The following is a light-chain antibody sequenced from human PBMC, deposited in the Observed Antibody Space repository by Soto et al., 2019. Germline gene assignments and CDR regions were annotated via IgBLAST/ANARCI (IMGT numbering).Light chain of an antibody. CDR2: DVS. J-gene: IGLJ1*01. CDR1: SSDVGGYNY. V-gene: IGLV2-14*01. Sequence: QSALTQHASVSGSPGQSITISCTGTSSDVGGYNYVSWYQQHPGKAPKLMIYDVSNRPSGVSNRFSGSKSGNTASLTISGLQAEDEADYYCRSYTSISTPLYVFGTGTKLTVL. CDR3: RSYTSISTPLYV.